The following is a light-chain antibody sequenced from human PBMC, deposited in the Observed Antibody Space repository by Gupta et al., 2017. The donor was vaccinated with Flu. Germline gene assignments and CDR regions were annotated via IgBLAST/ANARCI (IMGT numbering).Light chain of an antibody. V-gene: IGKV3-15*01. Sequence: RVLIQFPATLSVSPGERATLSCRASQSVSSYLAWYQQKPGQAPRLLIYGASTRATGIPARFSGSGSGTEFTLTISSLQSEDFAVYYCQQYNNWPRTFGQGTKVEIK. CDR1: QSVSSY. CDR2: GAS. CDR3: QQYNNWPRT. J-gene: IGKJ1*01.